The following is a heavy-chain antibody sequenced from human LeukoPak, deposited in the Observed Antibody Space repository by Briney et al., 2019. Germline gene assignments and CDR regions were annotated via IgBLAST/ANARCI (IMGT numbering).Heavy chain of an antibody. CDR2: ISGSGGST. Sequence: GGSLRLSCTASGFTFSSYAMSWVRQAPGKGLEWVSAISGSGGSTYYADSVKGQFTISRDNSKNTLYLQMNSLRAEDTAVYYCAKDLLRFLEWFDYWGQGTLVTVSS. D-gene: IGHD3-3*01. J-gene: IGHJ5*01. CDR1: GFTFSSYA. V-gene: IGHV3-23*01. CDR3: AKDLLRFLEWFDY.